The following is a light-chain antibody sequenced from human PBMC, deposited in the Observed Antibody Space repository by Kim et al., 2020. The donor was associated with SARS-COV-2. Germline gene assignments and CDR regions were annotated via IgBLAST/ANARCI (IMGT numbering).Light chain of an antibody. J-gene: IGKJ4*01. CDR2: AAS. V-gene: IGKV1-6*01. CDR1: QDIGNE. CDR3: LQDHNAPLT. Sequence: AIQMTQSPSSLSASVGDRVTITCRASQDIGNELGWYQQKPGTAPKLLIYAASTLQSGVPSRFSGSRSDTEFTLTISSLQPEDLATYYCLQDHNAPLTFGGGTKVDIK.